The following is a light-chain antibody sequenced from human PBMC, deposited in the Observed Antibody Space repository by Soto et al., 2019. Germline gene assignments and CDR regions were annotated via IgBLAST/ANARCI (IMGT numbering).Light chain of an antibody. Sequence: QPVLTQPPSASESPGQSVTISCTGTSSDVGGYNYVSWYQQHPGKAPKLMIYEVSKRPSGVPDRFSGSKSGNTASLTVSGLQAEDEADYYCSSYAGSNNLVFGGGTQLTVL. CDR3: SSYAGSNNLV. CDR1: SSDVGGYNY. J-gene: IGLJ2*01. V-gene: IGLV2-8*01. CDR2: EVS.